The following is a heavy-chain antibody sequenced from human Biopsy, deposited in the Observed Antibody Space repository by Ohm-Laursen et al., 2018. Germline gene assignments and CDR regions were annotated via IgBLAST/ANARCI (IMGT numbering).Heavy chain of an antibody. CDR1: GFTFTTYG. J-gene: IGHJ5*01. CDR3: ARAGRYCSGGGCYSWFDS. Sequence: SLRLSCTAFGFTFTTYGMDWVRQAPGKGLEWVGRIRGKANSYTTDYAASVKGRFTISRDDSKNSLYLQMNSLKTEDTALYYCARAGRYCSGGGCYSWFDSWGQGTLVTVSS. V-gene: IGHV3-72*01. CDR2: IRGKANSYTT. D-gene: IGHD2-15*01.